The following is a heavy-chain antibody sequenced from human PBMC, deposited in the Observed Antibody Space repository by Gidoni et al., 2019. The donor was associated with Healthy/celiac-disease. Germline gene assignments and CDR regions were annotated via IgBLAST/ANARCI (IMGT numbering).Heavy chain of an antibody. D-gene: IGHD1-26*01. CDR1: GGSISSGGYY. CDR3: ARDHSGIDYRFSKGYYYYGMDV. Sequence: QVQLQESGPGLVKHSHTLSLTCHVPGGSISSGGYYWSWIHQHPGKGLVWIGYIYYSGSTYYNPALKSRVTISVDKSKNQFSLKLSSVTAAETAVYYCARDHSGIDYRFSKGYYYYGMDVWGQGTTVTVSS. CDR2: IYYSGST. V-gene: IGHV4-31*03. J-gene: IGHJ6*02.